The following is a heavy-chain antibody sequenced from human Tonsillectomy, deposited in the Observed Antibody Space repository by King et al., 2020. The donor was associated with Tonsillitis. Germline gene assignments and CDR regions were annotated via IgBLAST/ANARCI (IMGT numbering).Heavy chain of an antibody. CDR1: GFTFSSYA. J-gene: IGHJ4*02. Sequence: VQLVESGGGLVQPGGSLRLSCAASGFTFSSYAMHWVRQAPGKGLEYVSAISSNGGSTSYANSVRGRFTISRDNSKNTLYLQMGSLGAEDMAVYYCARGGLADYWGQGTLVTVSS. CDR3: ARGGLADY. D-gene: IGHD3-16*01. CDR2: ISSNGGST. V-gene: IGHV3-64*01.